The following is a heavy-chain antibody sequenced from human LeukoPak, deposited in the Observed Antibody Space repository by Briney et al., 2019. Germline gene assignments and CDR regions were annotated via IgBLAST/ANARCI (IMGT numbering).Heavy chain of an antibody. D-gene: IGHD3-22*01. CDR2: IYPGDSDT. CDR1: GYSFTTYW. CDR3: ARGAQAYYDSTAFDI. J-gene: IGHJ3*02. V-gene: IGHV5-51*01. Sequence: GESLKISCKGSGYSFTTYWIGWVRQMPGKGLEWMGIIYPGDSDTRYSLSFQGQVTISADKSISTAYLQWSSLKASDTAMYYCARGAQAYYDSTAFDIWGQGTMVTVSS.